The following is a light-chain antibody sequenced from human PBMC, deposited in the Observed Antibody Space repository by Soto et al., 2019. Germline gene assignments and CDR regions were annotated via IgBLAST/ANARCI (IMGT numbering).Light chain of an antibody. Sequence: QSVLTQPPSASGTPGQRVTISCSGSGSSIGTNTVNWYRQLPGTAPKLLIYGNNQRPSGVPDRFSGSKSGTSASLAISGLQSEDEAEYYCTAWDGRLNNVLFGGGTKLTLL. CDR2: GNN. J-gene: IGLJ2*01. V-gene: IGLV1-44*01. CDR1: GSSIGTNT. CDR3: TAWDGRLNNVL.